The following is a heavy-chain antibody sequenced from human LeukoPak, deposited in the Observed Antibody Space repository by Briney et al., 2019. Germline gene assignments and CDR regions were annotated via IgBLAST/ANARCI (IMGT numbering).Heavy chain of an antibody. CDR2: ISSGAGTI. D-gene: IGHD1-26*01. V-gene: IGHV3-48*03. CDR1: GFSFRSFE. Sequence: GGSLRLSCAASGFSFRSFEMSWVRQAPGKGLECIAYISSGAGTIYHAHSVKGRFTISRDNANNSLYLQMNGLRAEDTAIYYCARSTELSDPYFYYGTDVWGQGTTVTVSS. J-gene: IGHJ6*02. CDR3: ARSTELSDPYFYYGTDV.